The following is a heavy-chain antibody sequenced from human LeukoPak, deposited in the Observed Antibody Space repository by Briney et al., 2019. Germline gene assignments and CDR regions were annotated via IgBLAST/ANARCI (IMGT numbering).Heavy chain of an antibody. CDR3: AKDQGLIRGVIDY. J-gene: IGHJ4*02. V-gene: IGHV3-30*18. CDR1: GFTFSSYG. CDR2: ISYDGSNK. Sequence: GGSLRLSCAASGFTFSSYGMHWVRQAPGKGLEWVAVISYDGSNKYYADSVKGRFTTSRDNSKNTLYLQMDSLRAEDTAVYYCAKDQGLIRGVIDYWGQGTLVTVSS. D-gene: IGHD3-10*01.